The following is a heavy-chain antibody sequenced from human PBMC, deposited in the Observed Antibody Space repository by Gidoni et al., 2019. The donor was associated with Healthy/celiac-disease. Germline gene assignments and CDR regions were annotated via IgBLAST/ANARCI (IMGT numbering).Heavy chain of an antibody. J-gene: IGHJ3*02. CDR2: INHSGST. V-gene: IGHV4-34*01. D-gene: IGHD6-19*01. CDR3: ARGRGAVAGTGRAFDI. CDR1: GGSFSGYY. Sequence: QVQLQQWGAGLLKPSETLSLTCAVYGGSFSGYYWRWIRQPPGKGLEWIGEINHSGSTNYNPSLKSRVTISVDTSKNQFSLKLSSVTAADTAVYYCARGRGAVAGTGRAFDIWGQGTMVTVSS.